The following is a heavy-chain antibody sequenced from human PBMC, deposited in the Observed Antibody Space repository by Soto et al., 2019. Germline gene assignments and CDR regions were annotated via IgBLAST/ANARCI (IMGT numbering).Heavy chain of an antibody. J-gene: IGHJ6*02. CDR2: IRGYNDKT. Sequence: QVQLVQSGNEVKKPGASVNVSCKASGYSFTRYGISWVRQAPGQGLEWLGWIRGYNDKTKYAQKHQGRVSMTTDTTTSTDYMELRSLGSDDTDVYYCAREADRPDYYYGMDVWGQGTTVTVSS. CDR3: AREADRPDYYYGMDV. V-gene: IGHV1-18*01. CDR1: GYSFTRYG.